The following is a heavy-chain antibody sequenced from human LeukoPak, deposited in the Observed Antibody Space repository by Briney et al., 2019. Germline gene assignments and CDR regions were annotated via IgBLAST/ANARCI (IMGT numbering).Heavy chain of an antibody. CDR1: GGSISSHY. J-gene: IGHJ6*03. D-gene: IGHD2-15*01. Sequence: SETLSLTCTVSGGSISSHYWSWIRQPPGKGLEWIGYIYTSGSTNYNPSLKSRVTISVDTSKNQFSLKLSSVTAADTAVYYCARLYCSGGSCYSYYYYMDVWGKGTTVTVSS. CDR2: IYTSGST. V-gene: IGHV4-4*09. CDR3: ARLYCSGGSCYSYYYYMDV.